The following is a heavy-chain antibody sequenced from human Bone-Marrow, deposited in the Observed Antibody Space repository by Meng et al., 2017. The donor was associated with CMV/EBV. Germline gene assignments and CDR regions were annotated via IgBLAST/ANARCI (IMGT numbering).Heavy chain of an antibody. CDR3: AKDAAASNRPYHFDS. Sequence: GGSLRLSCAASGFTFSSYSMNWVRQAPGKGLEWVAAIWYDGTTKYYVDSVKGRFTISRDNSKNTLYLQMNSLRAEDTGMYYCAKDAAASNRPYHFDSWGQGTLVTVSS. CDR2: IWYDGTTK. V-gene: IGHV3-33*06. CDR1: GFTFSSYS. J-gene: IGHJ4*02. D-gene: IGHD6-13*01.